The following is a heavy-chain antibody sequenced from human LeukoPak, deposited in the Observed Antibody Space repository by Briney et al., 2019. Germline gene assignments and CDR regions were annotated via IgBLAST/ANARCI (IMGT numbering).Heavy chain of an antibody. J-gene: IGHJ3*02. CDR1: GGSIGSSYSY. CDR2: IHYTGST. D-gene: IGHD3-10*01. CDR3: ARWGEDIKDAFDI. V-gene: IGHV4-31*03. Sequence: SETLSLTCSVFGGSIGSSYSYWSWLRQHPIKGLEWIGYIHYTGSTYYNPSLKSRLTISIDTSKSKFSLELSSVTAADTAVYFCARWGEDIKDAFDIWGQGTVVTVSS.